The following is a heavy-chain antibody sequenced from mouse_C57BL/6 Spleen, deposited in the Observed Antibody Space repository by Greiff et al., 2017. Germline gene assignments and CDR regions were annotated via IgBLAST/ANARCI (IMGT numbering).Heavy chain of an antibody. J-gene: IGHJ1*03. Sequence: QVQLQQSGAELVKPGASVKFSCKASGYAFSGYCMNWVKQRPGQGLEWIGRIYPGDGDTNYNGKFKGKATLTADTSSNTAYLQLSSLTSDASAVYSCASTVVLNWYFDVWGTGTTVTVSS. D-gene: IGHD1-1*01. CDR2: IYPGDGDT. CDR1: GYAFSGYC. V-gene: IGHV1-80*01. CDR3: ASTVVLNWYFDV.